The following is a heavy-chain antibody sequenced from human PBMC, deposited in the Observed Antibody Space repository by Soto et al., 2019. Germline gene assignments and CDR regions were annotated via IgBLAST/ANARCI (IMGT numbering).Heavy chain of an antibody. D-gene: IGHD3-3*02. J-gene: IGHJ6*02. V-gene: IGHV1-8*01. CDR1: GYTFTSHD. CDR3: ARGHVRVMFGIVMPPNGVDV. CDR2: MNPNNGDT. Sequence: ASVKVSCKASGYTFTSHDINWVRQATGQGLEWMGWMNPNNGDTGYAQKFKGTVTMTRNTSINTTYMELNNLRSEDTAVYYCARGHVRVMFGIVMPPNGVDVWGQGTTVTVSS.